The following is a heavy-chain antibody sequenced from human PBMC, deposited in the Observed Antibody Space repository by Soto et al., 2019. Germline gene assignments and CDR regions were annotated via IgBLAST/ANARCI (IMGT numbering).Heavy chain of an antibody. J-gene: IGHJ5*02. CDR3: TTMGKVS. Sequence: GGSLRLSCAASGFTFSNPCMSWVRQAPGKGLEWVARIKSKTDGGTTDYAAPVKGRFTISRDDSRDTVYLQMNSLNTGDTAVYYCTTMGKVSWGQGTLVTVSS. V-gene: IGHV3-15*01. CDR2: IKSKTDGGTT. CDR1: GFTFSNPC. D-gene: IGHD7-27*01.